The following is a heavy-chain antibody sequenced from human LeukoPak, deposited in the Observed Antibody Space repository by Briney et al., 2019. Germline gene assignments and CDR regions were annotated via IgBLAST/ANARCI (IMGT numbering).Heavy chain of an antibody. CDR1: GYTFTAYY. V-gene: IGHV1-2*02. J-gene: IGHJ4*02. Sequence: ASVKVSCKASGYTFTAYYLHWVRQAPAQGLEWMGWINSNTGDTDSAQKFQGRVTMTMDTSISTAYMDLSRLTSGDTAVYYCATDYSNYFDQWGQGTLVTVSS. CDR2: INSNTGDT. D-gene: IGHD4-11*01. CDR3: ATDYSNYFDQ.